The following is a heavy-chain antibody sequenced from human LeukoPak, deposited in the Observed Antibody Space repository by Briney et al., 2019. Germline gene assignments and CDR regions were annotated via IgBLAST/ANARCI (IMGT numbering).Heavy chain of an antibody. CDR1: GFTFSSYS. CDR2: ISSSSSTI. CDR3: ARDSSGYEGKYYFDY. D-gene: IGHD3-22*01. V-gene: IGHV3-48*01. Sequence: GGSLRLSCAASGFTFSSYSMTWVRQAPGKGLEWVSYISSSSSTIYYADSVKGRFTISRDNAKNSLYLQMNSLRAEDTAVYYCARDSSGYEGKYYFDYWGQGTLVTVSS. J-gene: IGHJ4*02.